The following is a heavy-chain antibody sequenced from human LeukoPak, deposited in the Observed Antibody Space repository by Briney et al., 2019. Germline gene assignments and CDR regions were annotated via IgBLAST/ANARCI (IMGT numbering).Heavy chain of an antibody. CDR3: ARLRRTVAGSTYASDY. Sequence: GGSLRLSCAASGFSFNYYSMNWVRQAPGKGLEWISYIGSSNNTIYYADSVQGRFTISRDNAKNSLYLQMNSLRAEDTAVYYCARLRRTVAGSTYASDYWGQGTLVTVSS. J-gene: IGHJ4*02. CDR2: IGSSNNTI. CDR1: GFSFNYYS. D-gene: IGHD6-19*01. V-gene: IGHV3-48*04.